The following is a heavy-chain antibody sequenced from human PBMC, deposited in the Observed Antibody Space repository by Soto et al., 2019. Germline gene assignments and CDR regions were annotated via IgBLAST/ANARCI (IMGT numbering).Heavy chain of an antibody. D-gene: IGHD3-3*01. CDR1: GFTFTSYA. J-gene: IGHJ6*02. Sequence: PGRSLRLSCAASGFTFTSYAMHWVRQAPGKGLEWVAVISNDGSNYYYADSVRGRFTISRDNTKNTLFLQMSSLRGEDSGVYYCARGTTLAIFDYGMDVWGQGTTVTVSS. CDR2: ISNDGSNY. V-gene: IGHV3-30-3*01. CDR3: ARGTTLAIFDYGMDV.